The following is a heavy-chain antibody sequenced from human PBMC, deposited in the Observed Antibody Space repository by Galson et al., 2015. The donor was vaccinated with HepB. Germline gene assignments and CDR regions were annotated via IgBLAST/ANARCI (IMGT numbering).Heavy chain of an antibody. D-gene: IGHD6-13*01. J-gene: IGHJ4*02. CDR1: GFTFTNYA. Sequence: SLRLSCAASGFTFTNYAMNWVRQAPGKGLEWVSGISGSGSSTYYADSVKGRFTISRDNSKNTLYLQMNSLRVEDTAVYYCAKGDPYSRAFDLWGQGTLVTVSS. CDR3: AKGDPYSRAFDL. CDR2: ISGSGSST. V-gene: IGHV3-23*01.